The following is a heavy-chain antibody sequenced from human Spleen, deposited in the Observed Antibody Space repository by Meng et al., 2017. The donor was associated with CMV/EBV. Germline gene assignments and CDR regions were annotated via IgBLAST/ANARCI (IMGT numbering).Heavy chain of an antibody. Sequence: SGFTFRDYYMRWIRQAPGKGLEWVSYISSSGSTIYYADSVKGRFTISRDNAKNSLYLQMSSLRAEDTAVYYCARVKGSKRDGYNADYWGQGTLVTVSS. CDR1: GFTFRDYY. V-gene: IGHV3-11*01. J-gene: IGHJ4*02. CDR2: ISSSGSTI. CDR3: ARVKGSKRDGYNADY. D-gene: IGHD5-24*01.